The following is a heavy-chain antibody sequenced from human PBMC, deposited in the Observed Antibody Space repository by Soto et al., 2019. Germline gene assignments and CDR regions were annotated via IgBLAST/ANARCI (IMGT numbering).Heavy chain of an antibody. CDR2: IIPVFGTA. Sequence: QVQLVQSGAEVKKPGSSVKVSCKASGGTLSNYGVSWVRQAPGQGLEWLGGIIPVFGTANYAHKFQGRLTITADEXTXTXXLDVSSLRSEDTAVYYCARGDATETIVTTHYGMDVWGQGTTVTVSS. J-gene: IGHJ6*02. V-gene: IGHV1-69*12. CDR3: ARGDATETIVTTHYGMDV. CDR1: GGTLSNYG. D-gene: IGHD4-17*01.